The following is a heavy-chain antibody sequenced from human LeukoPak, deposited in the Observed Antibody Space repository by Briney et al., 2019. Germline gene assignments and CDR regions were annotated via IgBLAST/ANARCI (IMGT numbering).Heavy chain of an antibody. D-gene: IGHD2-15*01. CDR1: GGSISSSSYY. V-gene: IGHV4-39*01. Sequence: SETLSLTCTVSGGSISSSSYYWGWIRQPPGKGLEWIGSIYYSGSTYYNPSLKSRVTISVDTSKNQFSLKLSSVTAADTAVYYCARHTARGTDIVVVVAATTFDYWGQGTLVTVSS. CDR2: IYYSGST. J-gene: IGHJ4*02. CDR3: ARHTARGTDIVVVVAATTFDY.